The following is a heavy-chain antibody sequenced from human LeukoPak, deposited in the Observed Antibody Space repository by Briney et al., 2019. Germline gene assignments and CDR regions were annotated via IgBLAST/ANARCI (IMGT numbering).Heavy chain of an antibody. D-gene: IGHD3-10*01. Sequence: AGGSLRLSCAASGFTFSSYDMHWVRQATGKGLEWVSAIGTAGDTYYPGSVKGRFTISRENAKNSLYLQMNSLRAEDTAVYYCATSSYGSAKIRAFDIWGQGTMVTVSS. V-gene: IGHV3-13*01. CDR2: IGTAGDT. CDR1: GFTFSSYD. CDR3: ATSSYGSAKIRAFDI. J-gene: IGHJ3*02.